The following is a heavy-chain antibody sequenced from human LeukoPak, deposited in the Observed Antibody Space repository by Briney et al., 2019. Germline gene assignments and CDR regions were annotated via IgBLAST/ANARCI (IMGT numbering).Heavy chain of an antibody. CDR2: INHSGST. J-gene: IGHJ4*02. CDR1: GGSFSGYY. Sequence: TSETLSLTCAVYGGSFSGYYWSCIRQPPGKGLEWIGEINHSGSTNYNPSLKSRVTISVDTSKNQFSLKLSSVTAADTAVYYCARGRRLSGARNFDYWGQGTLVTVSS. CDR3: ARGRRLSGARNFDY. V-gene: IGHV4-34*01. D-gene: IGHD6-25*01.